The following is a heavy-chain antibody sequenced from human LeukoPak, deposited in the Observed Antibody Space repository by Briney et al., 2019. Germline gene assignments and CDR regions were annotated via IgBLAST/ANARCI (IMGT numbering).Heavy chain of an antibody. CDR3: ARDLLSLPHKYFDS. V-gene: IGHV3-30*02. D-gene: IGHD3-16*01. J-gene: IGHJ4*02. CDR1: GFSFSNYG. CDR2: IQYDGSQK. Sequence: GGSLRLSCAASGFSFSNYGMHWVRPAPGKGLEWVAYIQYDGSQKYYGDSAKGRFTISRDNSKNTVHLQMNSLRDEDTALYYCARDLLSLPHKYFDSWGQGTLVTVSS.